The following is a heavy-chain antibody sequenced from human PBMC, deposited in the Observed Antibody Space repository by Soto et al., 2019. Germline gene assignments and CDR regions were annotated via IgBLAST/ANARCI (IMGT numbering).Heavy chain of an antibody. CDR3: ARLVVVVAATNSWFDP. Sequence: SETLSLTCTVSGGSISSSSYYWGWLRQPPGKGLEWIGSIYYSGSTYYNPSLKSRVTISVDTSKNQFSLKLSSVTAADTAVYYCARLVVVVAATNSWFDPWGQGTLVTVSS. J-gene: IGHJ5*02. D-gene: IGHD2-15*01. CDR2: IYYSGST. V-gene: IGHV4-39*01. CDR1: GGSISSSSYY.